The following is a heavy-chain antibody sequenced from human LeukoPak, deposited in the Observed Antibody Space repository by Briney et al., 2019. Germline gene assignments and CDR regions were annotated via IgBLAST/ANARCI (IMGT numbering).Heavy chain of an antibody. CDR2: ISAYNGNT. D-gene: IGHD3-9*01. V-gene: IGHV1-18*01. CDR3: ARDGSFLRYFDWFHNWFDP. Sequence: ASVKVSCKASGYTFTSYGISWVRQAPGQGLEWMGWISAYNGNTNYAQKLQGRVTMTTDTSTSTAYIELRSLRSDDTAVYYCARDGSFLRYFDWFHNWFDPWGQGTLVTVSS. CDR1: GYTFTSYG. J-gene: IGHJ5*02.